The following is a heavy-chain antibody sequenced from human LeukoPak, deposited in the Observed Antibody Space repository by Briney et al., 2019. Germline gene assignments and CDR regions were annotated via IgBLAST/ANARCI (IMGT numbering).Heavy chain of an antibody. J-gene: IGHJ4*02. D-gene: IGHD6-19*01. V-gene: IGHV1-3*01. CDR3: AGAGIAVAGLGIDY. CDR1: GYTFTRYA. CDR2: INAGNGNT. Sequence: ASVKVSCKASGYTFTRYAMHWVRQAPGQRLEWMGWINAGNGNTKYSQKFQGRVTITRDTSASTAYMELSSLRSEDTAVYYCAGAGIAVAGLGIDYWGQGTLVTVSS.